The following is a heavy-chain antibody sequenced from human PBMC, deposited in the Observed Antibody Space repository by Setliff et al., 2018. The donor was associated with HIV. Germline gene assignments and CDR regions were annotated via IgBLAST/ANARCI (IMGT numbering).Heavy chain of an antibody. J-gene: IGHJ4*02. D-gene: IGHD3-10*01. CDR2: ISSSASST. Sequence: GGSLRLSCAASGFTFSDYYMSWIRQAPGKGLEWVSYISSSASSTYYADSVKGRFTISRDNSKNTLYLQMNSLRAEDTAVYYCARDRSITMVRGVIPYWGQGTLVTVSS. CDR3: ARDRSITMVRGVIPY. V-gene: IGHV3-11*04. CDR1: GFTFSDYY.